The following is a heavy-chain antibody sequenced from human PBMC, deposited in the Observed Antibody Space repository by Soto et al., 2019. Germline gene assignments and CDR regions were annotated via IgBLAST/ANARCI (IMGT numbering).Heavy chain of an antibody. D-gene: IGHD1-7*01. CDR3: ARRYGTTFDY. CDR1: GGSISGYY. CDR2: IYYSGST. V-gene: IGHV4-59*01. J-gene: IGHJ4*01. Sequence: SETLSLTCTVSGGSISGYYWSWVRQPPGKGLEWIGYIYYSGSTNYNPSLKSRVAISLDTSKNQFSLKLSSVTAADTAVYYCARRYGTTFDYWGHGTLVTVSS.